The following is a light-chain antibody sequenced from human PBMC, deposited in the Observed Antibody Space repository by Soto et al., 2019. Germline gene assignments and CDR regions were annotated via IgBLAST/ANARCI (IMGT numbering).Light chain of an antibody. J-gene: IGKJ1*01. CDR1: QSVSSN. CDR2: GAS. V-gene: IGKV3D-15*01. Sequence: EIVMTQSPATLSVSPGERATLSCRASQSVSSNLAWYQQKPGQAPRLLIYGASTRATGIPARFIGYGSGTDFALTITSLEPEDFALYYCHQYGNSLSTFGQGTKVDIK. CDR3: HQYGNSLST.